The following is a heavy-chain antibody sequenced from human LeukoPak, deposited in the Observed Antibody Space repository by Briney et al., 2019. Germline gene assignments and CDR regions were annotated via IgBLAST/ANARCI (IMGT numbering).Heavy chain of an antibody. D-gene: IGHD4-11*01. V-gene: IGHV3-23*01. CDR3: AKRIGRVGPTSSHYFES. J-gene: IGHJ4*02. CDR1: GFTFSTYA. Sequence: GGSLRLSCAASGFTFSTYAMSWVRQAPGKGLEWVSTFAISGNTYYADSVKGRFTISRDNSKNTLSLQMNSLRAEDTAVYYCAKRIGRVGPTSSHYFESWGPGTLVTVSS. CDR2: FAISGNT.